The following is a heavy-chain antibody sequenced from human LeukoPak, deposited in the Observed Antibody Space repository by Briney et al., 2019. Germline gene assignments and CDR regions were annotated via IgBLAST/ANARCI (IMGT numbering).Heavy chain of an antibody. Sequence: PSETLSLTCTVSGGFISSGGYYWSWIRQHPGKGLEWIGYIYYSGDTHYNPSLMSRVIMSVDTSKNQFSLKVSSVTAADTAVYYCARGGYSNLDSWGQGVLVTVSS. CDR2: IYYSGDT. D-gene: IGHD4-11*01. J-gene: IGHJ4*02. V-gene: IGHV4-31*03. CDR3: ARGGYSNLDS. CDR1: GGFISSGGYY.